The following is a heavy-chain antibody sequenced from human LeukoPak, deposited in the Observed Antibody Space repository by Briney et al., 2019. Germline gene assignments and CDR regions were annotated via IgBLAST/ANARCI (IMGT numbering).Heavy chain of an antibody. D-gene: IGHD6-6*01. CDR3: ASTIAARPYYYMDV. J-gene: IGHJ6*03. CDR2: INHSGST. V-gene: IGHV4-34*01. CDR1: GGSFSGYY. Sequence: SETLSLTCAVYGGSFSGYYWSWIRQPPGKGLEWIGEINHSGSTNYNPSLKSRVTISVDTSKNQFSLKLSSVTAADTAVYYCASTIAARPYYYMDVWGKGTTVTVSS.